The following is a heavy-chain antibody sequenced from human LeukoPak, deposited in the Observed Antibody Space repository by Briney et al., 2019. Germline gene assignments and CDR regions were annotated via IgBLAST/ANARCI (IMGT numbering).Heavy chain of an antibody. V-gene: IGHV3-7*01. CDR1: GFTFSSYA. CDR3: ARDNYGILTGYLYYFDY. D-gene: IGHD3-9*01. Sequence: GGSLRLSCAASGFTFSSYAMSWVRQAPGKGLEWVANIKQDGSEKYYVDSVKGRFTISRDNAKNSLYLQMNSLRAEDTAVYYCARDNYGILTGYLYYFDYWGQGTLVTVSS. J-gene: IGHJ4*02. CDR2: IKQDGSEK.